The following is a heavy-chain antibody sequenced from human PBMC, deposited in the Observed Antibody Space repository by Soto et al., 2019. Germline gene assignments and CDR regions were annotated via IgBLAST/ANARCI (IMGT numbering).Heavy chain of an antibody. J-gene: IGHJ2*01. Sequence: QLQLQESGPGLVKPSETLSLTCTVSGGSISSSSYYWGWIRQPPGKGLEWIGSIYYSGSTYYNPSLKSRVTISVDTSKNEFSLKLSCVSAADTAVYYCATVSGYSSSWYPMRGYFDLWGRGTLVTVSS. CDR3: ATVSGYSSSWYPMRGYFDL. CDR2: IYYSGST. CDR1: GGSISSSSYY. D-gene: IGHD6-13*01. V-gene: IGHV4-39*01.